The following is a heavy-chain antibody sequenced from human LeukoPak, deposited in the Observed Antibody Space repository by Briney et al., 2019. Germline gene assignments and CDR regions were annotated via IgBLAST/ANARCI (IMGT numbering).Heavy chain of an antibody. Sequence: GGSLRLSCAASGFTFSSYEMNWVGQAPGKGVEGVSYISSSGSTIYYADSVKGRLTISRDNAKNSLYLQMNSLRAEDTAVYYCARDPLQWEPYYAMDVWGQGTTVTVSS. V-gene: IGHV3-48*03. CDR2: ISSSGSTI. J-gene: IGHJ6*02. CDR3: ARDPLQWEPYYAMDV. D-gene: IGHD1-26*01. CDR1: GFTFSSYE.